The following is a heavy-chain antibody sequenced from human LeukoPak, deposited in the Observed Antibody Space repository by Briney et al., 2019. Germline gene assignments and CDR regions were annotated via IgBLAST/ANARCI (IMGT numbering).Heavy chain of an antibody. Sequence: PSETLSLTCTVSGGSISSYYWSWIRQPPGKGLEWIGYIYYSGSTNYNPSLKSRVTISVDTSKNQFSLELSSVTAADTAVYYCASSPTYYYDSSELSFDYWGQGTLVTVSS. CDR1: GGSISSYY. CDR3: ASSPTYYYDSSELSFDY. V-gene: IGHV4-59*01. J-gene: IGHJ4*02. D-gene: IGHD3-22*01. CDR2: IYYSGST.